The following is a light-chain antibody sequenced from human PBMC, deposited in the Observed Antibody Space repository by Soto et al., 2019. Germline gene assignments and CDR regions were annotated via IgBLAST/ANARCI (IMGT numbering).Light chain of an antibody. CDR2: GAS. V-gene: IGKV3-15*01. CDR3: QQYNNWPLT. Sequence: EIVMTQSPATLSVSPGERATLSCRASQSVSSNLAWYQQKPGQAPRLLIYGASTRATGIPARFSGSGSGTEFTLHISSLQSEDFAVYYCQQYNNWPLTFGQGTRLEIK. J-gene: IGKJ5*01. CDR1: QSVSSN.